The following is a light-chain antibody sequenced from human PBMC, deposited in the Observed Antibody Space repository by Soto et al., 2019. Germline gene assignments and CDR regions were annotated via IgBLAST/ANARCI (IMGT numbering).Light chain of an antibody. CDR1: QAIRND. CDR3: LHDALFPYS. J-gene: IGKJ2*03. Sequence: IQMTQSPSSLSASVGDTVTFTCRASQAIRNDLGWFQQKPGKPPKLLIYGISILQTGVPSRFSGSGSGTDFTLTISGLQPEDFATYYCLHDALFPYSFGQGTRLEI. CDR2: GIS. V-gene: IGKV1-6*01.